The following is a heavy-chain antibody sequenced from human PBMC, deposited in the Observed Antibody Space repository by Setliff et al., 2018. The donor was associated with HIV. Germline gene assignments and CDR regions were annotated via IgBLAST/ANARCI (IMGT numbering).Heavy chain of an antibody. CDR2: INHSGST. D-gene: IGHD1-1*01. CDR3: ARGTTSITFDY. J-gene: IGHJ4*02. V-gene: IGHV4-34*01. CDR1: GGSFSAYY. Sequence: SETLSLTCAVYGGSFSAYYWSWIRQPPGKGLEWIGEINHSGSTNYNPSLKSRVTISVDTSKSHFSLNLNSVTAADTAVYYCARGTTSITFDYWSQGTLVTVSS.